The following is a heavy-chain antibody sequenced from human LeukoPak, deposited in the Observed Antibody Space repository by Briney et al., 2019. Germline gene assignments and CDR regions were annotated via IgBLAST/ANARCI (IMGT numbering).Heavy chain of an antibody. CDR1: GYTFTGYY. Sequence: EASVQVSFKASGYTFTGYYMHWVRQAPGQGLEWMGIINPSGGSTSCGQKFQGRVTMTRDMSTSTFYMELSSLRFEDTAVYYCARGPHRRTYDRDNWFDPWGQGTLVTVSS. D-gene: IGHD3-10*02. J-gene: IGHJ5*02. V-gene: IGHV1-46*01. CDR3: ARGPHRRTYDRDNWFDP. CDR2: INPSGGST.